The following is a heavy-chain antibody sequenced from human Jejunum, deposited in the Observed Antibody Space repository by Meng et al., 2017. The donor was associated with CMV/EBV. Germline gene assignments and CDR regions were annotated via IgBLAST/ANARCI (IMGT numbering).Heavy chain of an antibody. V-gene: IGHV4-30-4*08. CDR2: IHDTGST. CDR3: ARGSIFVSFDS. D-gene: IGHD3-3*01. Sequence: APARPSPSHPFPSTCSFAGVSLGSGDYSWSWIRQPPGKGLEWIGYIHDTGSTYYNPSLKSRVDISLGTSRNHFSLTLSSVTAEDTAVYFCARGSIFVSFDSWGQGTLVTVSS. J-gene: IGHJ4*02. CDR1: GVSLGSGDYS.